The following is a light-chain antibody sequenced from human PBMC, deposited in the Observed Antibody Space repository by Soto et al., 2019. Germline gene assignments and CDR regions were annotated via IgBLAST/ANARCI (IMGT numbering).Light chain of an antibody. CDR1: QSLLHSNGYNY. V-gene: IGKV2-28*01. CDR2: FGS. Sequence: DIVMTQSPLSLPVTPGEPASISCRSSQSLLHSNGYNYLDWYLQKPGQPPQLLIYFGSYRASGVPDRFSGSGSGTNFTLRISRVETDDFGIYYCMQALQVPITFGQGTRLEIK. J-gene: IGKJ5*01. CDR3: MQALQVPIT.